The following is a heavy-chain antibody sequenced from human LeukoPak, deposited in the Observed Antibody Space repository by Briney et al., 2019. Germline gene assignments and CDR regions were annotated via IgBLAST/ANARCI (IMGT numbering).Heavy chain of an antibody. Sequence: ASVKVSGKASGGTFSSYAISWVRQAPGQGLGWMGGIIPIFGTANYAQKFQGRVTITADESTSTAYMELSSLRSEDTAVYCAKSSSSGYYYYYMDVWGKGTTVTVSS. V-gene: IGHV1-69*13. J-gene: IGHJ6*03. CDR2: IIPIFGTA. CDR1: GGTFSSYA. CDR3: AKSSSSGYYYYYMDV. D-gene: IGHD6-6*01.